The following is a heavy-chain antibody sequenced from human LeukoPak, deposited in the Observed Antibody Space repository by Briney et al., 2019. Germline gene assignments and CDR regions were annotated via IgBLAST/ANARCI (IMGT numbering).Heavy chain of an antibody. CDR2: INHSGST. J-gene: IGHJ5*02. V-gene: IGHV4-34*01. CDR1: GGSFSGYY. Sequence: PSETLSLTCAVYGGSFSGYYWSWIRQPPGKGLEWIGEINHSGSTNYNPSFKSRVTISVDTSKNQFSLKLSSVTAADTAVYYCARGLTTVSSYNWFDPWGQGTLVTVSS. D-gene: IGHD4-4*01. CDR3: ARGLTTVSSYNWFDP.